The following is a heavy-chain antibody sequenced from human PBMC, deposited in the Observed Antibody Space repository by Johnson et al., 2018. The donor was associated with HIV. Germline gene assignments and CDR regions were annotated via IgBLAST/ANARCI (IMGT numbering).Heavy chain of an antibody. J-gene: IGHJ3*02. CDR2: ISGSGSTI. D-gene: IGHD6-13*01. V-gene: IGHV3-11*04. CDR1: GFTFIDYY. Sequence: QVQLVESGGGLVKPGGSLRLSCAGSGFTFIDYYMSWIRQAPGKGLEWISYISGSGSTIYYADSVKGRFTISRAHAKNSLYLQMNSLRAEDTAMYYCARGRYSSSWYVGGLDAFDIWGQGTMVTVSS. CDR3: ARGRYSSSWYVGGLDAFDI.